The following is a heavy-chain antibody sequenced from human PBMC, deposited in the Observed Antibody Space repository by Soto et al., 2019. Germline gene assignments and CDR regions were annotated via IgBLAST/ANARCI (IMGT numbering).Heavy chain of an antibody. CDR2: IIPIFGTA. CDR1: GGTFSSYA. Sequence: SVKVSCKASGGTFSSYAISWVRQAPGQGLEWMGGIIPIFGTANYAQKFQGRVTITADKSTSTAYMELSSLRSEDTAVYYCARVGADYDSSGYYLHFDYWGQRTLVTVSS. V-gene: IGHV1-69*06. J-gene: IGHJ4*02. CDR3: ARVGADYDSSGYYLHFDY. D-gene: IGHD3-22*01.